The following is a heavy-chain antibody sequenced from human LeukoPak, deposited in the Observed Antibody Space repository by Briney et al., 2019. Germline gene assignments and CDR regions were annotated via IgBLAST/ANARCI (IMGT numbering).Heavy chain of an antibody. CDR3: ARDLRPAYDILTGLDY. Sequence: PGRSLRLSCAASGFTFSSYGMHWVRQAPGKGLEWVAVIWYDGSNKYYADSVKGRFTISRDNSKNTLYLQTNSLRAEDTAVYYCARDLRPAYDILTGLDYWGQGTLVTVSS. J-gene: IGHJ4*02. D-gene: IGHD3-9*01. CDR1: GFTFSSYG. CDR2: IWYDGSNK. V-gene: IGHV3-33*01.